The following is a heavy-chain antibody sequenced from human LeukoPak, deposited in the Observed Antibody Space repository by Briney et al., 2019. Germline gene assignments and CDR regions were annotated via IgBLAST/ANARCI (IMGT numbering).Heavy chain of an antibody. D-gene: IGHD3-22*01. CDR2: MYYSGST. J-gene: IGHJ5*02. CDR1: GASFNSDDQY. V-gene: IGHV4-30-4*08. CDR3: ARPYYYDSRIDP. Sequence: PSETLSLTCTVSGASFNSDDQYWNWIRQSPGKGLEWIAYMYYSGSTYYNPSLKSRVTMSADTSKNQLSLKLSSVTAADTAVYYCARPYYYDSRIDPWGQGILVTVSS.